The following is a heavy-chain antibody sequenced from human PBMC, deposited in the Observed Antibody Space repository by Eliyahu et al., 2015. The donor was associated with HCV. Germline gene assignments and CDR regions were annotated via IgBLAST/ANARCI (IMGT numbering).Heavy chain of an antibody. CDR2: IXSDGRIT. V-gene: IGHV3-74*03. CDR1: GXXFSTYX. J-gene: IGHJ6*02. CDR3: TREEEPTPGHYGMDV. D-gene: IGHD2-15*01. Sequence: EAQLVESGGGLVQPGGSLRLXXAASGXXFSTYXMHWVRQAPGXGXVWVSRIXSDGRITTYADSVKGRFTVSRDNARNTLYLQMNSLRVDETAVYYCTREEEPTPGHYGMDVWGQGTTVTVS.